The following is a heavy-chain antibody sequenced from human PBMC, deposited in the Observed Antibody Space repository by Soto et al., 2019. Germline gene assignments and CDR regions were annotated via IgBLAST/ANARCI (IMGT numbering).Heavy chain of an antibody. CDR3: ARRLAAVGIHYWYFDL. Sequence: PGESLKISCKGSGYSFTSYWISWVRQMPGKGLEWMGRIDPSDSYTNYNPSFQGHVTISADKSISTAYLQWSSLKASDTAMYYCARRLAAVGIHYWYFDLWGRGTLVTVYS. V-gene: IGHV5-10-1*01. D-gene: IGHD6-13*01. CDR2: IDPSDSYT. CDR1: GYSFTSYW. J-gene: IGHJ2*01.